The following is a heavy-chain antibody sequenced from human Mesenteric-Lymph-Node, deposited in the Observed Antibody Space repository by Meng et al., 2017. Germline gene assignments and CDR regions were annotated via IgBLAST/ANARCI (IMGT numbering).Heavy chain of an antibody. V-gene: IGHV3-23*01. CDR3: GKRPISVPAGAAAEF. D-gene: IGHD6-19*01. J-gene: IGHJ4*02. CDR2: ISASGENA. Sequence: GGSLRLSCAASGFTFSRYAMTWVRQAPGKGLEWVSSISASGENAIYPDSVRGRFTISRDNSKNTLYLQMNSLRAEDTAVYYCGKRPISVPAGAAAEFGGQGTRVTVSS. CDR1: GFTFSRYA.